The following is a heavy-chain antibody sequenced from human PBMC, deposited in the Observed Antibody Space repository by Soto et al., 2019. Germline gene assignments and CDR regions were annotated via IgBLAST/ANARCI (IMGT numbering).Heavy chain of an antibody. J-gene: IGHJ4*02. CDR1: GGSISSYY. CDR2: IYYSGST. V-gene: IGHV4-59*01. Sequence: ETLSLTCTVSGGSISSYYWSWIRQPPGKGLEWIGYIYYSGSTNYNPSLKSRVTISVDTSKNQFSLKLSSVTAADTAVYYCARTTVTTGGHDYWGQGTLVTVSS. D-gene: IGHD4-17*01. CDR3: ARTTVTTGGHDY.